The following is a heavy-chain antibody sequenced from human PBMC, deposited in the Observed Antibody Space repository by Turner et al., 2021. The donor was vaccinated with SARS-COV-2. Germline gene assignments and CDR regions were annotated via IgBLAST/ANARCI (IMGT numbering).Heavy chain of an antibody. CDR2: ISYDGSNK. CDR1: GFPFSSYG. D-gene: IGHD3-10*01. V-gene: IGHV3-30*18. CDR3: AKDGAPFLLYFGETTFYFDY. Sequence: QVQLVESGGGVVQPGRSLRLSCSASGFPFSSYGMHWVRQAPGKGLEWVAVISYDGSNKYYADYVKGRFTISRDNSKNTLYLQMNSLRAEDTAVYYCAKDGAPFLLYFGETTFYFDYWGQGTLVTVSS. J-gene: IGHJ4*02.